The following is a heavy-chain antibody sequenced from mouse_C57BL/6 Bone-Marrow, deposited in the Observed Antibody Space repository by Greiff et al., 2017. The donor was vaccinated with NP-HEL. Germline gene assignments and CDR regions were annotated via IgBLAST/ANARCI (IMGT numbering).Heavy chain of an antibody. CDR3: ARVITTVENGAMDY. Sequence: EVMLVESGGGLVKPGGSLKLSCAASGFTFSSYAMSWVRQTPEKRLEWVATISDGGSYTYYPDNVKGRFTISRDNAKNNLYLQMSHLKSEDTAMYYCARVITTVENGAMDYWGQGTSVTVSS. V-gene: IGHV5-4*03. CDR2: ISDGGSYT. CDR1: GFTFSSYA. D-gene: IGHD1-1*01. J-gene: IGHJ4*01.